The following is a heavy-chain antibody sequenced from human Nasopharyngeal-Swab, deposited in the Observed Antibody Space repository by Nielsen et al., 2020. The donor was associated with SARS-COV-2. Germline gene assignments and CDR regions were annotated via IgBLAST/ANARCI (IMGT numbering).Heavy chain of an antibody. Sequence: GGSLRLSCAASGFTFDDYAMHWVRQAPGKGLEWVSGISWNSGSIGHADSVKGRFTISRDNAKNSLYLQMNSLRAEDTALYYCAKDIVRGVMDAFDIWGQGTMVTVSS. CDR1: GFTFDDYA. CDR2: ISWNSGSI. CDR3: AKDIVRGVMDAFDI. J-gene: IGHJ3*02. D-gene: IGHD3-10*02. V-gene: IGHV3-9*01.